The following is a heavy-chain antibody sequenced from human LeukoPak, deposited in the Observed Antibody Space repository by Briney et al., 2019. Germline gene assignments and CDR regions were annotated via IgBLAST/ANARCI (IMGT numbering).Heavy chain of an antibody. CDR1: GFIVSSNY. J-gene: IGHJ4*02. V-gene: IGHV3-53*01. Sequence: GGSLRLSCAASGFIVSSNYMSWVRQAPGKGLEWVSVIYSGGSTYYADSVKGRFTISRDNSKNTLYLQMNSLRAEDTAVYYCARAGQWLGQYYFDYWGQGTLVTVSS. CDR2: IYSGGST. D-gene: IGHD6-19*01. CDR3: ARAGQWLGQYYFDY.